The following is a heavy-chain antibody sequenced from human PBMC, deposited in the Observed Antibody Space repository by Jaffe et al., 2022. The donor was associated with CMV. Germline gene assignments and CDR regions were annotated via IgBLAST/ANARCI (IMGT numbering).Heavy chain of an antibody. CDR2: IYYSGST. Sequence: QLQLQESGPGLVKPSETLSLTCTVSGGSISSSSYYWGWIRQPPGKGLEWIGSIYYSGSTYYNPSLKSRVTISVDTSKNQFSLKLSSVTAADTAVYYCARHDHYGGNPAGVGWFDPWGQGTLVTVSS. J-gene: IGHJ5*02. V-gene: IGHV4-39*01. D-gene: IGHD4-17*01. CDR1: GGSISSSSYY. CDR3: ARHDHYGGNPAGVGWFDP.